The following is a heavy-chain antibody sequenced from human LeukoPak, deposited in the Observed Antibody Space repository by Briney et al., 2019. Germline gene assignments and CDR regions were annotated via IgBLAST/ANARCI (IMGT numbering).Heavy chain of an antibody. J-gene: IGHJ4*02. CDR3: AQRGIYYVFDY. D-gene: IGHD3-16*01. CDR2: IKQDGSEE. CDR1: GFTFSSCW. Sequence: GGSLRLSCVVSGFTFSSCWMSWVRQAPGKGLEWVANIKQDGSEEYYVDSVEGRFTVSRDNAKNSLYLQMNSLRAEDTAVYYCAQRGIYYVFDYWGQGALVTVSS. V-gene: IGHV3-7*03.